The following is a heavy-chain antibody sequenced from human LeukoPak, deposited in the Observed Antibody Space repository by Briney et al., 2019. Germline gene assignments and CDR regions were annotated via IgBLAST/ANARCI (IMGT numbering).Heavy chain of an antibody. D-gene: IGHD4-11*01. CDR3: ARILTTFDS. V-gene: IGHV4-39*01. J-gene: IGHJ4*02. CDR2: FYYIGGT. CDR1: RGSISSSSSY. Sequence: SETLSLTCTVSRGSISSSSSYSGWIRQPPGKRLEWIGSFYYIGGTYYNPSLEGRVTISADSSKNQFSLKLTSVTAADTALYYCARILTTFDSWGQGTLVTVSS.